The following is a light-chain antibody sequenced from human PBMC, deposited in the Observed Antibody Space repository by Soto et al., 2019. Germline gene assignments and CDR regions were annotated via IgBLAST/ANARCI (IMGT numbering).Light chain of an antibody. V-gene: IGKV3-15*01. CDR1: QGVSSY. CDR2: GAS. J-gene: IGKJ5*01. CDR3: QQYNDWPLIT. Sequence: EIVMTQSPATLSLSPGERATLSCRASQGVSSYLAWYQQKPGQAPRLLIYGASTRATDIPARFSGSGSGTEFTLTITSLQSEDFAVYYCQQYNDWPLITFGQGTPLEIK.